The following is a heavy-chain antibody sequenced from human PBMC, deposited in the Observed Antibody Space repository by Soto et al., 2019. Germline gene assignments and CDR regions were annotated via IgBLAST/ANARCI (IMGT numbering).Heavy chain of an antibody. CDR1: GFTVSSNY. D-gene: IGHD3-10*01. J-gene: IGHJ4*02. V-gene: IGHV3-66*01. CDR3: ARSMVRGVTTWRYFDY. CDR2: IYSGGST. Sequence: GGSLRLSCAASGFTVSSNYMSWVRQAPGKGLEWVSVIYSGGSTYYADSVKGRFTISRDNSKNTLYLQMNSLRAEDTAVYYCARSMVRGVTTWRYFDYWGQGTLVTVSS.